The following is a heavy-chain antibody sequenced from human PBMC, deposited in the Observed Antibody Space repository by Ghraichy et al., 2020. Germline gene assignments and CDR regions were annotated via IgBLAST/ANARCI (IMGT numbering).Heavy chain of an antibody. CDR3: GRDYWGSIDY. J-gene: IGHJ4*02. V-gene: IGHV3-74*01. CDR2: INNDGSTT. Sequence: GESLNISCAASGFTFSSYYMVWVRQAPGKGLVWVSLINNDGSTTVYGDSVKGRFTISRDNAKNTLYLQMNSLRAEDTAVYYCGRDYWGSIDYWGQGTLVTVSS. D-gene: IGHD7-27*01. CDR1: GFTFSSYY.